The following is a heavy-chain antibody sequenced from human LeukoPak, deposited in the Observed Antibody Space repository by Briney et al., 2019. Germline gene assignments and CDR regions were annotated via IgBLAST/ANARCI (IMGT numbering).Heavy chain of an antibody. Sequence: PGGSLRLSCAASGFTVSSNYMSWVRQAPGKGLEWGSVIYSGGSTYYADSVKGRFTISRDNSKNTLYLQMNSLRADDTAVYYCARVLGASTFDYWGQGTLVTVSS. CDR3: ARVLGASTFDY. CDR1: GFTVSSNY. V-gene: IGHV3-53*01. J-gene: IGHJ4*02. D-gene: IGHD1-26*01. CDR2: IYSGGST.